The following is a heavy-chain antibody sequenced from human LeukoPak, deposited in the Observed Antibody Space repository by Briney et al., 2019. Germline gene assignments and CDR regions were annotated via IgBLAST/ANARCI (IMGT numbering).Heavy chain of an antibody. J-gene: IGHJ3*02. CDR2: ISSSSTYI. Sequence: GGSLRLSWAASGXTFSNYNVNWVRQAPGKGLEWVSYISSSSTYIYYADSVKGRFTVSRDNAQNSLHLQMNSLRAEDTAVYYCASNVTTTPITTGGAFNIWGQGTMVTVSS. CDR1: GXTFSNYN. CDR3: ASNVTTTPITTGGAFNI. V-gene: IGHV3-21*01. D-gene: IGHD4-17*01.